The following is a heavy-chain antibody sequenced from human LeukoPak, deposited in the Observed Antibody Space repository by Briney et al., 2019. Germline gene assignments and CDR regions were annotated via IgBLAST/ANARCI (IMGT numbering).Heavy chain of an antibody. J-gene: IGHJ4*02. V-gene: IGHV1-2*02. CDR1: GYTFTVYY. CDR2: INPSSGGT. Sequence: ASVTVSCKASGYTFTVYYMHWVRQAPGQGLEWMGWINPSSGGTNYAQKFQGRVTMTRDTSISTAYMDLYRLTSDDTAVYYCARSVLTAYLINDYWGQGTLVTVSS. D-gene: IGHD3-9*01. CDR3: ARSVLTAYLINDY.